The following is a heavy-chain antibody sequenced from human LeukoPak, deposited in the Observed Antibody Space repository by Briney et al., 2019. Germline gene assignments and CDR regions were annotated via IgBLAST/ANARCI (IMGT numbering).Heavy chain of an antibody. D-gene: IGHD6-13*01. Sequence: PSETLSLTCTVSGGSISSSDYYWGWIRQPPGKGLEWIGSIYYSVTTYYNPSLKSRVTISVDTSKNQFSLKLSSVTAADTAVYYCARGAAATYWGQGTLVTVSS. CDR3: ARGAAATY. CDR2: IYYSVTT. J-gene: IGHJ4*02. V-gene: IGHV4-39*07. CDR1: GGSISSSDYY.